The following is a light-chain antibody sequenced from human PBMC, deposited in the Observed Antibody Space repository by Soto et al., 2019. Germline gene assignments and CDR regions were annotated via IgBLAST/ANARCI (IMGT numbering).Light chain of an antibody. V-gene: IGKV3-15*01. Sequence: TQYPSTLSLSLGEGVTLSCRASQSVTVNSLAWYQQKPGQAPRLLVYGASTRATGIPVRFSGSGSGTEFTLTINSLQSEDFAVYYCQQYTKWPPATFDHGTRLEIK. CDR3: QQYTKWPPAT. J-gene: IGKJ5*01. CDR1: QSVTVN. CDR2: GAS.